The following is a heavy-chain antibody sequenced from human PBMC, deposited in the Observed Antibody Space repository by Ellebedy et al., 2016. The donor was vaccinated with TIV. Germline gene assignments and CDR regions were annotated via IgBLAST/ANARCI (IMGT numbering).Heavy chain of an antibody. D-gene: IGHD1-7*01. CDR3: AKPGVTGTPTFRGPFDP. CDR1: GFTFSSYA. V-gene: IGHV3-23*01. CDR2: ISGSGGST. Sequence: GGSLRLSXAASGFTFSSYAMSWVRQAPGKGLEWVSAISGSGGSTYYADSVKGRFTISRDNSKNTLYLQMNSLRAEDTAVYYCAKPGVTGTPTFRGPFDPWGQGTLVTVSS. J-gene: IGHJ5*02.